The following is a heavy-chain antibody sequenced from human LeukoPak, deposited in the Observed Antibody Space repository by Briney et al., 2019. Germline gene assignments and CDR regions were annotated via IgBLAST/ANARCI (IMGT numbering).Heavy chain of an antibody. J-gene: IGHJ6*02. CDR1: GFTFSSYG. Sequence: GGSLRLSCAASGFTFSSYGMHWVRQAPGKGLEWVAVIWYDGSNKYYADSVKGRFTISRDNSKNTLYLQMNSLRAEDTAVYYCGQGRSGYDYYYYGMDVWGQGTTVTVSS. CDR2: IWYDGSNK. D-gene: IGHD5-12*01. CDR3: GQGRSGYDYYYYGMDV. V-gene: IGHV3-33*01.